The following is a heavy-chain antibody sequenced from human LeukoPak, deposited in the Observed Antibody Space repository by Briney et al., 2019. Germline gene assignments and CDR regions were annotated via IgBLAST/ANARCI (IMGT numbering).Heavy chain of an antibody. CDR2: IRCDGSNK. J-gene: IGHJ4*02. V-gene: IGHV3-30*02. D-gene: IGHD5-18*01. Sequence: PGGSLRLSCAASGFTFSSYGMHWVRQAPGKGLEWVAFIRCDGSNKYYADSVKGRFTISRDNSKNTLYLQMNSLRAEDTAVYYCAKPGQLWLQSGYFDYWGQGTLVTVSS. CDR3: AKPGQLWLQSGYFDY. CDR1: GFTFSSYG.